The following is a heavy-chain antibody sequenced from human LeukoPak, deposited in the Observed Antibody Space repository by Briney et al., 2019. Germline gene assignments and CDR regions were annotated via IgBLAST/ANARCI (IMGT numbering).Heavy chain of an antibody. J-gene: IGHJ6*03. D-gene: IGHD2-15*01. CDR3: AKVPNCSGGSCYSYYYYYMDV. Sequence: PGGSLRISCAASGFTFSSYAMSWVRQAPGKGLEWVSTISGRGGSTYYADSVKGRFTISRDNSKNTLYLQMNSLRAEDTAVYYCAKVPNCSGGSCYSYYYYYMDVWGKGTTVTVSS. V-gene: IGHV3-23*01. CDR2: ISGRGGST. CDR1: GFTFSSYA.